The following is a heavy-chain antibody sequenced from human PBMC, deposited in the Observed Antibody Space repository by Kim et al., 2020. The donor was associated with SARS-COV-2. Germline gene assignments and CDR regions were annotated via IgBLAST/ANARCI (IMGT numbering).Heavy chain of an antibody. D-gene: IGHD2-2*01. CDR3: AKGRYCSSTSCGRIDY. V-gene: IGHV3-23*01. J-gene: IGHJ4*02. Sequence: SVKGRFTISRDNSKNTLYLQMNSLRAEDTAVYYCAKGRYCSSTSCGRIDYWGQGTLVTVSS.